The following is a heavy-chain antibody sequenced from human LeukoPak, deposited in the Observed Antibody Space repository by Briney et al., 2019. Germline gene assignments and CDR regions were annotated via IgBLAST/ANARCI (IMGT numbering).Heavy chain of an antibody. CDR3: VVVLVPAAVWQFDV. CDR2: IWPDGNKK. CDR1: GYPFSQHG. Sequence: GGSLRLSCVASGYPFSQHGIHWVRQAPGRGLEWVAIIWPDGNKKEYADSVRGRFIVSKDNSENTLSLQMNGLRAEDTAVYYCVVVLVPAAVWQFDVWGRGTLVTVSS. J-gene: IGHJ2*01. V-gene: IGHV3-33*01. D-gene: IGHD2-2*01.